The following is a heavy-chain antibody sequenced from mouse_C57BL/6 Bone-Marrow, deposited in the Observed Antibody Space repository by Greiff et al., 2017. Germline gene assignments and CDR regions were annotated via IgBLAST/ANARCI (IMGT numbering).Heavy chain of an antibody. J-gene: IGHJ4*01. CDR3: ARLGGWASYAMDY. V-gene: IGHV1-76*01. CDR2: IYPGSGNT. CDR1: GYTFTDYY. D-gene: IGHD2-3*01. Sequence: VKLMESGAELVRPGASVKLSCKASGYTFTDYYINWVKQRPGQGLEWIARIYPGSGNTYYNEKFKGKATLTAEKSSSTAYMQLSSLTSEDSAVYFCARLGGWASYAMDYWGQGTSVTVSS.